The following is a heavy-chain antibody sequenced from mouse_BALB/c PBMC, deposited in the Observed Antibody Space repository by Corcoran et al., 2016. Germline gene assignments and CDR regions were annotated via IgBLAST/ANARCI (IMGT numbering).Heavy chain of an antibody. CDR2: INPYNDGT. CDR3: ARWYPGIAMDY. CDR1: GYTFTSYF. J-gene: IGHJ4*01. Sequence: EVQLQQSGPELVKPGASVKMSCKAPGYTFTSYFIHWVKQKPGQGLEWIGYINPYNDGTKYNEKFKGKATLTSDKSSSTAYMELSSLTSEDSAVYSCARWYPGIAMDYWGQGTSVTVSS. V-gene: IGHV1S136*01. D-gene: IGHD1-1*02.